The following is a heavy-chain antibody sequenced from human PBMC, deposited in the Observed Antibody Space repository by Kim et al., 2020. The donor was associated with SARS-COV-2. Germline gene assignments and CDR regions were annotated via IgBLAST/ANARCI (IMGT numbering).Heavy chain of an antibody. J-gene: IGHJ4*02. Sequence: SETLSLTCTVSGGSISSYYWSWIRQPPGKGLEWIGYIYYSGSTNYNPSLKSRVTISVDTSKNQFSLKLSSVTAADTAVYYCARVAGGSGSYSTGAFDYWGQGTLVTVSS. CDR2: IYYSGST. V-gene: IGHV4-59*13. D-gene: IGHD1-26*01. CDR1: GGSISSYY. CDR3: ARVAGGSGSYSTGAFDY.